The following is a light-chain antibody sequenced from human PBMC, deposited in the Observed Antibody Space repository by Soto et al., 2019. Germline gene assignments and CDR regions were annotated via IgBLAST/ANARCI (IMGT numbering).Light chain of an antibody. CDR2: DAS. J-gene: IGKJ3*01. CDR3: EQRSNWPPEVT. CDR1: QSVSSS. V-gene: IGKV3-11*01. Sequence: EIVLTQSPDTLSLSPGERATLSCRASQSVSSSLAWYQQKPGQAPRLLIYDASNRATGIPARFSGSGSGTDFTLTIRRLEPEDFAVYYCEQRSNWPPEVTFGPGTNVDIK.